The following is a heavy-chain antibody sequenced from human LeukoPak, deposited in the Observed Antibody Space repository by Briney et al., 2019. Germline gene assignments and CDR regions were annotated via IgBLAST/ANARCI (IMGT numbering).Heavy chain of an antibody. Sequence: PSETLSLTCTVSGGSISSTSYYWGWIRQPPGKGLEWIGSIYYSGSTYYNPSLKSRVTMSVDLSKNQFSLKLNSVTAADTAVYYCVRWGGGDLTWGQGTLVTVSS. CDR1: GGSISSTSYY. CDR3: VRWGGGDLT. J-gene: IGHJ4*02. V-gene: IGHV4-39*07. CDR2: IYYSGST. D-gene: IGHD4-17*01.